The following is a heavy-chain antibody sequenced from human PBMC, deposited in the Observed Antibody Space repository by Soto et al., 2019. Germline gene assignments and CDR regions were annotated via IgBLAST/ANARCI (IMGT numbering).Heavy chain of an antibody. J-gene: IGHJ5*02. CDR3: ARVDYDFWSGYYSRVPNWFDP. D-gene: IGHD3-3*01. CDR2: ISAYNGNT. V-gene: IGHV1-18*04. Sequence: RASVKVSCKASGYTFTSYGISWVRQAPGQGLEWVGWISAYNGNTNYAQKLQGRVTMTTDTSTSTAYMELRSLRSDDTAVYYCARVDYDFWSGYYSRVPNWFDPWGQGTLVTVSS. CDR1: GYTFTSYG.